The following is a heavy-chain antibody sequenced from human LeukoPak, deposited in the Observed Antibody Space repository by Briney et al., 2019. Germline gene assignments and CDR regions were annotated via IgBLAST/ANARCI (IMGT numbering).Heavy chain of an antibody. CDR1: GYTFMSYG. J-gene: IGHJ5*02. Sequence: ASVKVSCEASGYTFMSYGMMWARQAPGQGPEWMGWINPNSGGTNYAQKFQGRVTMTRDTSISTAYMELSRLRSDDTAVYYCARGIVAAAGKNWFDPWGQGTLVTVSS. CDR2: INPNSGGT. D-gene: IGHD6-13*01. CDR3: ARGIVAAAGKNWFDP. V-gene: IGHV1-2*02.